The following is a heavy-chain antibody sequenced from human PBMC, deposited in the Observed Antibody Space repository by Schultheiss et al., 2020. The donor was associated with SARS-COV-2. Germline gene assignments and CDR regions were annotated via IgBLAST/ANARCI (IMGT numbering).Heavy chain of an antibody. D-gene: IGHD3-3*01. Sequence: LRLSCTVSGGSISSGVYYWSWIRQHPGKGLEWIGYIYYSGSTYYNPSLKSRVTISVDTSKNQFSLKLSSVTAADTAVYFCARQSYYDFWRVNYWGQGTLVTVSS. V-gene: IGHV4-31*03. CDR1: GGSISSGVYY. J-gene: IGHJ4*02. CDR2: IYYSGST. CDR3: ARQSYYDFWRVNY.